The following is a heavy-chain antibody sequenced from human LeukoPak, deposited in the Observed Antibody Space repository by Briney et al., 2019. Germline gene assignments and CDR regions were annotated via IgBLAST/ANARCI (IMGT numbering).Heavy chain of an antibody. V-gene: IGHV3-23*01. CDR1: GFTFSSYA. CDR2: ISGSGGST. J-gene: IGHJ4*02. CDR3: VKREGIYIVATIRDRGPKSNLEFDY. Sequence: PGGSLRLSRAASGFTFSSYAMSWVRQAPGKGLEWVSAISGSGGSTYYADSVKGRVTISRDNSKNTLYLQMNSLRAEDTAVYYCVKREGIYIVATIRDRGPKSNLEFDYWGQGTLVTVSS. D-gene: IGHD5-12*01.